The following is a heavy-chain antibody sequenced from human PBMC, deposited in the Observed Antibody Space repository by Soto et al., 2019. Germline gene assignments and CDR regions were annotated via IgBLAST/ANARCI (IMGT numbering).Heavy chain of an antibody. Sequence: QVQLQESGPGLVKPSQTLSLTCTVSGGSISSGDYYWSWIRQPPGKGLEWIGYIYYSGSTYYNPSLKSRVTISVDTSKNQFSLKLSSVTAADTAVYYCAREEYDSSGTPNTNPNWFDPWGQGTLVTVSS. CDR3: AREEYDSSGTPNTNPNWFDP. V-gene: IGHV4-30-4*01. D-gene: IGHD3-22*01. CDR2: IYYSGST. J-gene: IGHJ5*02. CDR1: GGSISSGDYY.